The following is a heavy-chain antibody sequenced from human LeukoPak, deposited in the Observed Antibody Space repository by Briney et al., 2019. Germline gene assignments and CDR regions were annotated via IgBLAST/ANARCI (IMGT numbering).Heavy chain of an antibody. CDR1: GGTFSSYA. CDR3: AREGDSSGWSYFDY. Sequence: ASVKVSCKASGGTFSSYAISWVRQAPGQGLEWMGGIIPIFGTANYAQKFQGRVTITADESTSTAYMELSSLRSEDTAVYYCAREGDSSGWSYFDYWGQGTLVTVSS. V-gene: IGHV1-69*13. D-gene: IGHD6-19*01. J-gene: IGHJ4*02. CDR2: IIPIFGTA.